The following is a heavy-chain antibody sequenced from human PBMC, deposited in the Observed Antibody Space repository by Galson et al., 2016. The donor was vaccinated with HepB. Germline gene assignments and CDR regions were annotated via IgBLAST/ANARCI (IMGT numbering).Heavy chain of an antibody. CDR3: AKVYYRGHYYYGTDV. D-gene: IGHD1-14*01. CDR2: IWYDGSQK. V-gene: IGHV3-33*06. CDR1: GFTFSEFG. Sequence: SLRLSCAASGFTFSEFGMHWVRQAPGKGLERVAVIWYDGSQKYYDDSVKGRFTVSRDNSRKAVYLQMNSLRPEDTAVYYCAKVYYRGHYYYGTDVWGQGTTVIVSS. J-gene: IGHJ6*02.